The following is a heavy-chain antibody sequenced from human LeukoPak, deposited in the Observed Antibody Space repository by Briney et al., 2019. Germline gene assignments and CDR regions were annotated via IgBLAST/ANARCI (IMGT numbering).Heavy chain of an antibody. CDR2: IYYSGST. CDR3: ARLNSSGYLFDY. V-gene: IGHV4-59*01. CDR1: GGSISSYY. J-gene: IGHJ4*02. D-gene: IGHD3-22*01. Sequence: TSETLPLTCTVSGGSISSYYWSWIRQPPGKGLEWIGYIYYSGSTNYNPSLKSRVTISVDTSKNQFSLKLSSVTAADTAVYYCARLNSSGYLFDYWGQGTLVTVSS.